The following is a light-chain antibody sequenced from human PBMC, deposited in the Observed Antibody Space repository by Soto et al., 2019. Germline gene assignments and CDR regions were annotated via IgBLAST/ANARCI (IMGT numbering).Light chain of an antibody. CDR2: VSS. CDR3: MQSLQTPRT. J-gene: IGKJ1*01. CDR1: QSLLHTDGYNY. V-gene: IGKV2-28*01. Sequence: DIGMTQSPVSLPVTPGEPASISCRSSQSLLHTDGYNYLDWFLQKPGQSPQLLIYVSSYRASGVPDRFSGSGSGTDFTLKISRVEAEDVGVYYSMQSLQTPRTFGQGTKVQI.